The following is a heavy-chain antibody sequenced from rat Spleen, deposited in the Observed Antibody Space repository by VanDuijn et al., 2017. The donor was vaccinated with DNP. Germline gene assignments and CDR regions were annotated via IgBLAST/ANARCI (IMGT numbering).Heavy chain of an antibody. D-gene: IGHD1-6*01. CDR1: GYIFTINS. Sequence: QVQLQQSGAELAKPGSSVKISCKASGYIFTINSICWIKQTTGQGLEYVGSINTGSGGTKYNEKFKGKATLTVDKSSSTAFMQLSSLTPDDSAVYYCAREETYFGYDYFDYWGQGAMVTVSS. CDR3: AREETYFGYDYFDY. J-gene: IGHJ2*01. V-gene: IGHV1-43*01. CDR2: INTGSGGT.